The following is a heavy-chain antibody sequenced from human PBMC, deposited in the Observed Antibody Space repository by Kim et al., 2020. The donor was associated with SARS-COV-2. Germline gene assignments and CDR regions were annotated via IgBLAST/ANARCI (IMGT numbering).Heavy chain of an antibody. CDR3: VRDVLRYFDWLTTPEFDY. CDR1: GFTFSSYW. J-gene: IGHJ4*02. D-gene: IGHD3-9*01. CDR2: IKQDGSEK. Sequence: GGSLRLSCAASGFTFSSYWMSWVRQAPGKGLEWVANIKQDGSEKYYVDSVKGRFTISRDNAKNSLYLQMNSLRAEDTAVYYCVRDVLRYFDWLTTPEFDYWGQGTLVTVSS. V-gene: IGHV3-7*01.